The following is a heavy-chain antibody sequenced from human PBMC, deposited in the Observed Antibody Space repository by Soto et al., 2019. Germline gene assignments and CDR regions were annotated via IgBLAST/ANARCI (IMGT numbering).Heavy chain of an antibody. D-gene: IGHD6-13*01. V-gene: IGHV4-39*01. J-gene: IGHJ4*02. CDR1: GGSISSSSYY. CDR3: ARHLSSSFNYFDY. Sequence: SETLSLTCTVSGGSISSSSYYWGWIRQPPGKGLEWIGSIYYSGSTYYNPSLKSRVTISVDTSKNQFSLKLSSVTAADTAVYYCARHLSSSFNYFDYWGQGTLVTVSS. CDR2: IYYSGST.